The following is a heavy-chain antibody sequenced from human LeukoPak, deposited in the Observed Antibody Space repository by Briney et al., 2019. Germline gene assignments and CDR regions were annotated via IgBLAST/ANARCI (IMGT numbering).Heavy chain of an antibody. CDR2: IYTSGST. V-gene: IGHV4-61*02. CDR3: ARAPYWGSSHFDY. J-gene: IGHJ4*02. Sequence: PSETLSLTCTVSGGSISSGSYYWSWIRQPAGKGLEWIGRIYTSGSTNYNPSLKSRVTISVDTSKNQFSLKLSSVTAADTAVYYCARAPYWGSSHFDYWGQGTLVIVSS. D-gene: IGHD3-16*01. CDR1: GGSISSGSYY.